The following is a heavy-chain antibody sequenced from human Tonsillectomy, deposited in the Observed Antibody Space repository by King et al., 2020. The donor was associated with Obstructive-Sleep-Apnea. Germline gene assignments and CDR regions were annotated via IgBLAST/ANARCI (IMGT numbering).Heavy chain of an antibody. D-gene: IGHD4-17*01. Sequence: VQLVESGGGLVQPGGSLRLSCAASGFTFSNYAITWVRQAPGKGLEWVSAITGTGVSTNYADSVKGRFTISRDNSKNTLYLQMNSLRAEDTAVYYCAKDLYGDYIEYFDSWGQGTLVTVSS. CDR2: ITGTGVST. CDR1: GFTFSNYA. J-gene: IGHJ4*02. CDR3: AKDLYGDYIEYFDS. V-gene: IGHV3-23*04.